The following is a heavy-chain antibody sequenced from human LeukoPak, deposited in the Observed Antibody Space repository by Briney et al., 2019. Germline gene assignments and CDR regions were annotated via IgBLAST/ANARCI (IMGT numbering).Heavy chain of an antibody. CDR1: GFTFASYD. V-gene: IGHV3-21*01. Sequence: GGSLRLSCATSGFTFASYDMNWVRQAPGKGLEWVSTISTGSNYIYYAGSVKGRFTISRDNAKGSLYLQMSSLRAEDTAIYYCAKNVWSETFFRRSWFDPWGQGTLVTVSS. CDR2: ISTGSNYI. CDR3: AKNVWSETFFRRSWFDP. J-gene: IGHJ5*02. D-gene: IGHD3-16*01.